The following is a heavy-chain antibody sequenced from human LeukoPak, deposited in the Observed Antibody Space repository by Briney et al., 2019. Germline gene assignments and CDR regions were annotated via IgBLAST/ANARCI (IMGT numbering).Heavy chain of an antibody. V-gene: IGHV1-46*01. CDR1: GYSFISYY. D-gene: IGHD2-15*01. J-gene: IGHJ3*02. CDR3: ARVHCSGGSCYYIGAFDI. Sequence: ASVTVSCKASGYSFISYYLHWVRQAPGQGLEWMGMINPSGGSTNYAQKFQGRVTMTRDTSTSTVYMDLSSLKSEDTAVYYCARVHCSGGSCYYIGAFDIWGQGTVVTVSS. CDR2: INPSGGST.